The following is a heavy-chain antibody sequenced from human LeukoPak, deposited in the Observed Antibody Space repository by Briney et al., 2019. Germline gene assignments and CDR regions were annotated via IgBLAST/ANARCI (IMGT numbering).Heavy chain of an antibody. Sequence: SETLSLTCVVSGYSISSGSYWGWIRQSPGKGLEWIATIYHSGSTYFNPSLQSRVTISVDTSKDQFSLKLNSVTAADTAVYYCASSGYSSRYYYYYLDVWGKGTTVTVSS. CDR3: ASSGYSSRYYYYYLDV. J-gene: IGHJ6*03. CDR1: GYSISSGSY. V-gene: IGHV4-38-2*01. CDR2: IYHSGST. D-gene: IGHD6-13*01.